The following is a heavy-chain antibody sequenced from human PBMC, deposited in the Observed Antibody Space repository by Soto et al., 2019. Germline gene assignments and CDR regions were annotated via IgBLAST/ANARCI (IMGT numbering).Heavy chain of an antibody. CDR3: ARFSGSYYYAMDV. D-gene: IGHD6-19*01. J-gene: IGHJ6*02. V-gene: IGHV4-30-2*01. CDR1: GGSISSGGYS. Sequence: SETLSLTCAVSGGSISSGGYSWSWIRQPPGKGLEWIGEINHSGVTNYNPSLKRRVTISVGTSKNQFSLQLKSVTAADTALYYCARFSGSYYYAMDVWGQGSTVTVSS. CDR2: INHSGVT.